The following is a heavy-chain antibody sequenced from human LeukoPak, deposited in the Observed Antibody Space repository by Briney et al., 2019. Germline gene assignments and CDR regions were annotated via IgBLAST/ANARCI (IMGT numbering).Heavy chain of an antibody. J-gene: IGHJ4*02. CDR2: ISSDGSNK. Sequence: PGGSLRLSCAASGFTFTGYAMLWVRQAPGKGLEWVAVISSDGSNKYYADSVRGRFTISRVNSKNTVDLQMNSLRAEDTAVYYCAKTPSGYDWPCFDYGAQGPLLTAS. V-gene: IGHV3-30*04. CDR3: AKTPSGYDWPCFDY. D-gene: IGHD5-12*01. CDR1: GFTFTGYA.